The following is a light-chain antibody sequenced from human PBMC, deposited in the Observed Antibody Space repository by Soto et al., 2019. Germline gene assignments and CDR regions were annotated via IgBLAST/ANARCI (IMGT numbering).Light chain of an antibody. Sequence: SYELTQPPSVSVSPGQTARITCSGDRLGDKYACWYQQKPGQSPVLVIYQDNKRPSGIPERFSGSNSGNTATLTISGTQAMDEADYYCQAWGINTLVVFGGGTKVT. CDR1: RLGDKY. V-gene: IGLV3-1*01. CDR3: QAWGINTLVV. J-gene: IGLJ2*01. CDR2: QDN.